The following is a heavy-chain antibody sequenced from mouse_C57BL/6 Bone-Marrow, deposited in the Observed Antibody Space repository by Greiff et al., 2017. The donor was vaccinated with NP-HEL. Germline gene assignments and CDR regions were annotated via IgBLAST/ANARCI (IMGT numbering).Heavy chain of an antibody. Sequence: VQLQQPGAELVRPGTSVKLSCKASGYTFTSYWMHWVKQRPGQGLEWIGVIDPSDSYTNYNQKFKGKATLTVDTSSSTAYMQLSSLTSEDSAVYYCAKHPSYDYDGAWFAYWGQGTLVTVSA. V-gene: IGHV1-59*01. D-gene: IGHD2-4*01. CDR3: AKHPSYDYDGAWFAY. CDR2: IDPSDSYT. CDR1: GYTFTSYW. J-gene: IGHJ3*01.